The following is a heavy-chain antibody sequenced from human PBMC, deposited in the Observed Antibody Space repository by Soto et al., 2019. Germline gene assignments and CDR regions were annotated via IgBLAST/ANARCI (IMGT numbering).Heavy chain of an antibody. D-gene: IGHD6-13*01. CDR3: AKDMRGGSSSSRYYYGLDV. CDR1: GFTFDDYA. CDR2: ISWNSGTI. Sequence: EVQLVESGGGLVQPGRSLRLSCAASGFTFDDYAMHWVGQAPGKGLEWVSGISWNSGTIVYADSVKGRFTISRDNAKNSLYLQMNSLRGEDTALYYCAKDMRGGSSSSRYYYGLDVWGQGTTVTVSS. J-gene: IGHJ6*02. V-gene: IGHV3-9*01.